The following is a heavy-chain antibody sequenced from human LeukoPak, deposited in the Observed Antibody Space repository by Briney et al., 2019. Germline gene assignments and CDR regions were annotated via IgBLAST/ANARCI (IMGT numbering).Heavy chain of an antibody. CDR1: GYTFTSYY. V-gene: IGHV1-46*01. D-gene: IGHD6-19*01. Sequence: ASVKVSCKASGYTFTSYYMHWVRQAPGQGLEWMGIINPSGGSTSYAQKFQGRVTMTRDTSTGTVYMELSSLRSEDTAVYYCASQVGTVAGFDPWGQGTLVTVSS. CDR3: ASQVGTVAGFDP. J-gene: IGHJ5*02. CDR2: INPSGGST.